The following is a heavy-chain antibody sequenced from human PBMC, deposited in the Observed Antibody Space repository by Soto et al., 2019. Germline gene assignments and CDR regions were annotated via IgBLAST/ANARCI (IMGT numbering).Heavy chain of an antibody. D-gene: IGHD3-10*01. CDR2: INGHNGNT. CDR3: ASVGRSSVSNYGIDV. Sequence: VQLVQSGAEVKKPGASVKVSCKTSDYGFTNFAISWVRQPTGQGLEWMGWINGHNGNTDYAQSLQDRVTMTTDSSTKTGYMELRNLRYDDTAVYFCASVGRSSVSNYGIDVWGQGTTVTVAS. J-gene: IGHJ6*02. V-gene: IGHV1-18*01. CDR1: DYGFTNFA.